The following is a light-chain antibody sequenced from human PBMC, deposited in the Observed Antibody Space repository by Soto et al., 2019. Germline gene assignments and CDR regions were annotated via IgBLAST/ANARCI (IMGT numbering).Light chain of an antibody. CDR1: SSNIGAGYD. J-gene: IGLJ2*01. CDR3: QSFDSSLSGVV. V-gene: IGLV1-40*01. CDR2: DNN. Sequence: QSVLTQPPSVSGAPGQRVTISCTGSSSNIGAGYDVHWYQQFPGTAPKLLIFDNNSRPSGVPDRFSGSKSGTSASLAITGLQTEDEADYYCQSFDSSLSGVVFAGGTKLTVL.